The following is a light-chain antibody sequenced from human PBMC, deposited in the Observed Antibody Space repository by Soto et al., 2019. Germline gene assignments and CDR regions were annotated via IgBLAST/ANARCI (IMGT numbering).Light chain of an antibody. CDR3: SSYAGSNFRWV. J-gene: IGLJ3*02. Sequence: QSALTQPPSASGSPGQSVTISCTGTSSDIGAYNYVSWYQQHPGKAPKLMIHEVSKRPSGVPDRFSGSKSGYTASLTVSGLHAEDEADYYCSSYAGSNFRWVFGGGTHLTVL. CDR2: EVS. V-gene: IGLV2-8*01. CDR1: SSDIGAYNY.